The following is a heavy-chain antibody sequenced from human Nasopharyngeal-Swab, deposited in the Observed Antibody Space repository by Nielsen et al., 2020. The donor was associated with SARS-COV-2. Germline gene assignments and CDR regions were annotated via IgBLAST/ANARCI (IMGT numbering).Heavy chain of an antibody. CDR1: GFTFSSYG. V-gene: IGHV3-33*01. Sequence: GGSLSLSCASSGFTFSSYGMHCVRQAPGKGLEWVAVIWYDGSNKYYADSVKGRFTISRDNSKNTLYQQMNSLRAEDTAVYYCARGRSSSWEDYFDYWGQGTLVTVSS. CDR2: IWYDGSNK. D-gene: IGHD6-13*01. CDR3: ARGRSSSWEDYFDY. J-gene: IGHJ4*02.